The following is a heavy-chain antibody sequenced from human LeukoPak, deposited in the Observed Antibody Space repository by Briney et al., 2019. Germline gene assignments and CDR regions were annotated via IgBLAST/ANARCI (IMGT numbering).Heavy chain of an antibody. D-gene: IGHD5-18*01. CDR1: GGSFSGYY. J-gene: IGHJ4*02. Sequence: SETLSLTCAVYGGSFSGYYWSWIRQPPGKGLEWIGSIYYTGGTLYNPSLKSRVSMSVDTSTNQFSLKLTSVTAADTAVYYCARDRTGRNTAQDDYWGQGTLVTVSS. CDR2: IYYTGGT. CDR3: ARDRTGRNTAQDDY. V-gene: IGHV4-34*01.